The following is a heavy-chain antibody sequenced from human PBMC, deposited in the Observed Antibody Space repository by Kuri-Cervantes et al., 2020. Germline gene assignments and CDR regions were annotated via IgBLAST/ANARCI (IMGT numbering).Heavy chain of an antibody. CDR3: TTLIAARPR. D-gene: IGHD6-6*01. Sequence: GESLKISCAASGFTFSNCGMHWVRQAPGKGLEWVAIMSSYGINKYYVDSVKGRFTISRDNSKNTLYLQMNSLKTEDTAVYYCTTLIAARPRWGQGTLVTVSS. J-gene: IGHJ4*02. CDR1: GFTFSNCG. V-gene: IGHV3-30*03. CDR2: MSSYGINK.